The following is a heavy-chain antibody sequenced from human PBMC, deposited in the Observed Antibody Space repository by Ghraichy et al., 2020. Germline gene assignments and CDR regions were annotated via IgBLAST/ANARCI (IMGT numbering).Heavy chain of an antibody. CDR3: TTGGDYYDSSGYFKPPDY. D-gene: IGHD3-22*01. Sequence: GGSLRLSCAASGFTFSNAWMSWVRQAPGKGLEWVGRIKSKTDGGTTDYAAPVKGRFTISRDDSKNTLYLQMNSLKTEDTAVYYCTTGGDYYDSSGYFKPPDYWGQGTLVTVSS. CDR2: IKSKTDGGTT. CDR1: GFTFSNAW. J-gene: IGHJ4*02. V-gene: IGHV3-15*01.